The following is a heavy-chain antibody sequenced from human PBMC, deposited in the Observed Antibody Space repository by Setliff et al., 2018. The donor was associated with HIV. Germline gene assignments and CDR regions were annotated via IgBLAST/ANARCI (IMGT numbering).Heavy chain of an antibody. V-gene: IGHV3-74*01. CDR2: IYKDGRST. CDR1: GFTFSNYW. Sequence: GGSLRLSCAASGFTFSNYWMHWVRQTPGKGLDWVSRIYKDGRSTSYPDSVKGRFTISRDNARDTLFLQMNSLRVEDTAVYYCVRDGDHYDFDYWGQGTLVTVS. CDR3: VRDGDHYDFDY. J-gene: IGHJ4*02. D-gene: IGHD3-16*01.